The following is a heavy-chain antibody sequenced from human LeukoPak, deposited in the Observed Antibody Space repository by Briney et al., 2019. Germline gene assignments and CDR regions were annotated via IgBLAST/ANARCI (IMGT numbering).Heavy chain of an antibody. J-gene: IGHJ4*02. CDR3: TTDGIVVVVAAPNDIDY. Sequence: GESLRLSCAASGFTFSNAWMSWVRQAPGKGLEWVGRIKSKTDGGTTDYAAPVKGRFTISRDDSKNTLYLQMNSLKTEDAAVYYCTTDGIVVVVAAPNDIDYWGQGTLVTVSS. CDR1: GFTFSNAW. D-gene: IGHD2-15*01. CDR2: IKSKTDGGTT. V-gene: IGHV3-15*01.